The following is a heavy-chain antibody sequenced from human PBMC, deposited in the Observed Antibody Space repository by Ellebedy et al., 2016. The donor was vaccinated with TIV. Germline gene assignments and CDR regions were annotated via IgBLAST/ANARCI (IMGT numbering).Heavy chain of an antibody. V-gene: IGHV3-23*01. Sequence: GESLKIFCAASGFTFSSYWMSWVRQAPGKGLEWVSTISHTGSRTYYTDSVEGRFIISRDTSKKTLYLQMHGLRAEDTAIYYCAKGRGGGSDSSAPRYYFDYWGLGTLVTVSS. D-gene: IGHD3-22*01. CDR1: GFTFSSYW. CDR3: AKGRGGGSDSSAPRYYFDY. J-gene: IGHJ4*02. CDR2: ISHTGSRT.